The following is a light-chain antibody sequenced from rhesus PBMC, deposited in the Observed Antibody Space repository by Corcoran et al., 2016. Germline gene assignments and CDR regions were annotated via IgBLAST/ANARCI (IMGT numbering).Light chain of an antibody. J-gene: IGKJ2*01. Sequence: DIQMTQSPSPLSASVGDTVTITCRASMGISNYLAWYQQKPGKVPRPLIYYASNLETGVPSRFSGSGSGTDFTLTISSLQPEDFATYYCHHNTYPYSFGQGTKVEIK. V-gene: IGKV1S14*01. CDR1: MGISNY. CDR2: YAS. CDR3: HHNTYPYS.